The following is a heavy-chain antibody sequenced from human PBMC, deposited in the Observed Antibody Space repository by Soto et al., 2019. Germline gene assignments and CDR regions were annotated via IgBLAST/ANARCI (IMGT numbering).Heavy chain of an antibody. CDR1: GGTFSTYA. D-gene: IGHD5-18*01. J-gene: IGHJ4*02. CDR3: ASGIQLWLRRIHNGYSG. Sequence: QVQLLQSGAEVKKPESSVKVSCKAPGGTFSTYAISWVRQAPGQGLEWMGGIIPMFGTANYAQRFQDRVTITADESTNTVYMELSSLRSEDTAVYFCASGIQLWLRRIHNGYSGWGQGTLVTVSS. CDR2: IIPMFGTA. V-gene: IGHV1-69*12.